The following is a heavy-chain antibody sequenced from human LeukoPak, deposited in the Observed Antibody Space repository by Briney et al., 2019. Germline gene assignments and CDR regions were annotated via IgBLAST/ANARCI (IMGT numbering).Heavy chain of an antibody. J-gene: IGHJ6*02. V-gene: IGHV4-34*01. D-gene: IGHD1-26*01. CDR1: GGSFSGYY. Sequence: PSETLSLTCAVYGGSFSGYYWSWIRQPPGKGLEWIGEINHSGSTNYNPSLKSRVTISVDTSKNQFSLKLSSVTAADTAVYYCAGVIGIVGTTLYYGMDVWGQGTTATVSS. CDR2: INHSGST. CDR3: AGVIGIVGTTLYYGMDV.